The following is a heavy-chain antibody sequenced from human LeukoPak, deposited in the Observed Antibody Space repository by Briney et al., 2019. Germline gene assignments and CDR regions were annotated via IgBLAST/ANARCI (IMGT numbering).Heavy chain of an antibody. V-gene: IGHV3-23*01. CDR3: ARFVAVAGTGDY. CDR2: ISGSGGST. D-gene: IGHD6-19*01. Sequence: GGSLRLSCAASGFTFSSYAMSWVRQAPGKGLEWVSAISGSGGSTYYADSVKGRFTISRDNSKNTLYLQMNSLRAEDTAVYYCARFVAVAGTGDYWGQGTLVTVSS. CDR1: GFTFSSYA. J-gene: IGHJ4*02.